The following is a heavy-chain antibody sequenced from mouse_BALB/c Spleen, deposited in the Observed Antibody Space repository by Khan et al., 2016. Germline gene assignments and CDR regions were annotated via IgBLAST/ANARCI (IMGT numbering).Heavy chain of an antibody. CDR1: GYTFSSYW. CDR3: ARTDRRGYFDY. Sequence: MQLQESGAELMKPGASVKISCKATGYTFSSYWIEWVKQRPGHGLEWIGEILPGSGSTNYNEKFRGKATFTADTSSNTAYTQLSSLTSEDSAVHYCARTDRRGYFDYWGQGTTLTVSS. CDR2: ILPGSGST. V-gene: IGHV1-9*01. J-gene: IGHJ2*01.